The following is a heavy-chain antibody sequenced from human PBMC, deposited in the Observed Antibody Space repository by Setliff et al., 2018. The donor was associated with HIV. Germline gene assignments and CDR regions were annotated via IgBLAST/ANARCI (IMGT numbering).Heavy chain of an antibody. Sequence: PSETLSLTCTVSGGSISSGSYYWSWIRQPAGKGLEWIGHIYTSGSTNYNPSLKSRVTISEDTSKHQFSLKLTSVTAADMAVYYCARSPRLRGGHNWFDPWGQGTLVTVSS. J-gene: IGHJ5*02. CDR1: GGSISSGSYY. D-gene: IGHD4-17*01. CDR2: IYTSGST. CDR3: ARSPRLRGGHNWFDP. V-gene: IGHV4-61*09.